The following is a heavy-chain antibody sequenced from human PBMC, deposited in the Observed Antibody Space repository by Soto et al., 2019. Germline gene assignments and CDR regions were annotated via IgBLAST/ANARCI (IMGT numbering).Heavy chain of an antibody. J-gene: IGHJ4*02. CDR2: INTDGSST. CDR1: GVAFSSDW. Sequence: GGSLSLAWAAWGVAFSSDWMQWACQAPGKGLVWVSRINTDGSSTSYTDSVKGRFTISRDNAKNTLYLQMNSLRAEDTAVQSSSRDGGWIAYWGQGP. D-gene: IGHD6-19*01. CDR3: SRDGGWIAY. V-gene: IGHV3-74*01.